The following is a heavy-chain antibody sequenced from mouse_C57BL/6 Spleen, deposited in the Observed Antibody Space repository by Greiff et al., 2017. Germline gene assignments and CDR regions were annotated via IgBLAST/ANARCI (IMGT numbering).Heavy chain of an antibody. V-gene: IGHV1-82*01. J-gene: IGHJ2*01. CDR2: IYPGDGDT. CDR3: ARDGYDYLFDY. D-gene: IGHD2-4*01. CDR1: GYAFSSSW. Sequence: VQLQQSGPELVKPGASVKISCKASGYAFSSSWMNWVKQRPGQGLEWIGRIYPGDGDTNYNGKFKGKATLTADKSSSTAYMQLSSLTSVDSAVYFCARDGYDYLFDYWGQGTTLTVSS.